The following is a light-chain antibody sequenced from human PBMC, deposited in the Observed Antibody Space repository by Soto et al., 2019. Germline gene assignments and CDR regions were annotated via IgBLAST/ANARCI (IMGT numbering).Light chain of an antibody. Sequence: QSALTQPASVSGSPRQSITISCTGASSDVGRYNYVSWYQHHPGKAPKLIIYEVSNRPSGVSGRFSGSKSDNTASLAISGLQADDEADYFCSAYTVSRTYVFGTGTKVTVL. V-gene: IGLV2-14*01. CDR1: SSDVGRYNY. J-gene: IGLJ1*01. CDR3: SAYTVSRTYV. CDR2: EVS.